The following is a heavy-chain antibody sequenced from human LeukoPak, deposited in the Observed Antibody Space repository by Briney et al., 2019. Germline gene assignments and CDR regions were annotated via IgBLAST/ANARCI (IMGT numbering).Heavy chain of an antibody. CDR1: GYSFTSYW. J-gene: IGHJ4*02. D-gene: IGHD3-22*01. Sequence: GESLKISCKGSGYSFTSYWIGWVRQMPGKGLEWMGIIYPSDSDTRYSSSFQGQVTISADKSISTAYLQWSSLKASDTAMYYCARLRAGKYYYETSGYWYFDYWGQGTLVTVSS. CDR2: IYPSDSDT. V-gene: IGHV5-51*01. CDR3: ARLRAGKYYYETSGYWYFDY.